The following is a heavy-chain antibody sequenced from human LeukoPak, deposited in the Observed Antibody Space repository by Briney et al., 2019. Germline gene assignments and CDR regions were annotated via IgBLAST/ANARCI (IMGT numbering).Heavy chain of an antibody. CDR3: ARDSNSYGSGATIDY. V-gene: IGHV3-33*08. CDR2: IWYDGSNK. J-gene: IGHJ4*02. CDR1: GFTVNNNY. Sequence: PGGSLRLSCAASGFTVNNNYMSWVRQAPGKGLEWLTDIWYDGSNKYYTDSVKGRFTISRDNSKNTLYLQMSSLRAEDTAVYYCARDSNSYGSGATIDYWGQGTLVTVSS. D-gene: IGHD3-10*01.